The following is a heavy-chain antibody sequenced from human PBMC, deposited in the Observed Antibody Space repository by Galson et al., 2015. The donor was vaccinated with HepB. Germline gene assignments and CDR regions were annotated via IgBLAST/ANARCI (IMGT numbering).Heavy chain of an antibody. D-gene: IGHD4/OR15-4a*01. CDR3: SRDRDTATLDYGANRGGDNFDY. J-gene: IGHJ4*02. CDR1: GFSFSQYG. Sequence: SLRLSCAASGFSFSQYGMHWVRQAPGKGLEWVALIWFDGSKRLYADSVAGRFTISRDDAQNTLFLGMTNLRGEDTAMYYCSRDRDTATLDYGANRGGDNFDYWGQGTLVTVAS. CDR2: IWFDGSKR. V-gene: IGHV3-33*01.